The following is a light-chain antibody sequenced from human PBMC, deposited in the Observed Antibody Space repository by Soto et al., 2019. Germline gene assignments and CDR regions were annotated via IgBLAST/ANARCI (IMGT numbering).Light chain of an antibody. J-gene: IGLJ1*01. CDR2: EVN. V-gene: IGLV2-14*01. CDR1: SSDVGSHNY. Sequence: QPVLTQPASVSGSPGQSITISCTGTSSDVGSHNYVSWYQQHPGKAPKLIIFEVNSRPSGVSNRFSGSKSGSAASLTISGLQAEDEADYYCSSYSSTSTPYVFGGGTKVTVL. CDR3: SSYSSTSTPYV.